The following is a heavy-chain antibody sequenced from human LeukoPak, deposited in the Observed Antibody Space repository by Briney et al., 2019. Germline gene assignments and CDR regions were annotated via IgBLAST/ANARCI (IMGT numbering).Heavy chain of an antibody. CDR3: AMTDRYAGRPFDY. D-gene: IGHD5-12*01. CDR2: FDPEDGEDGET. CDR1: GYSLLEVA. J-gene: IGHJ4*02. V-gene: IGHV1-24*01. Sequence: ASVKVSCKVSGYSLLEVAMHWVRQAPGKGLEWVGSFDPEDGEDGETHYAQKLQGRVTMTEDASTDKAYMELKSLRSEDTAVYYCAMTDRYAGRPFDYWGQGTLVPVSS.